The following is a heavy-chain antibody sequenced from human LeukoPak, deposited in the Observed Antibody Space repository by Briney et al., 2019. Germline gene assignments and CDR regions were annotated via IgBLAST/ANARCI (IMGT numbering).Heavy chain of an antibody. Sequence: GGTLRLSCAASVFTFSSYEMMWVRQAPGKGLEWVSYISSSGSITYYADSVKGRFTISRDNAKDSLYLQINSLRAEDTAVYYCARDFKLTYGSGSWGEGTLVTVSS. CDR2: ISSSGSIT. CDR3: ARDFKLTYGSGS. D-gene: IGHD3-10*01. CDR1: VFTFSSYE. J-gene: IGHJ4*02. V-gene: IGHV3-48*03.